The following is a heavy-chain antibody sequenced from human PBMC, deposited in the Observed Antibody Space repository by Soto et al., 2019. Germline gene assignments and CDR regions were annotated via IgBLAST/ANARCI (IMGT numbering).Heavy chain of an antibody. V-gene: IGHV3-7*01. CDR1: GFTFSNSW. J-gene: IGHJ4*02. CDR2: IKKDGSET. D-gene: IGHD1-26*01. Sequence: EVQLVESGGGLVQPGGSLSLSCVASGFTFSNSWMTWVRQAPGKGLEWVATIKKDGSETYYVDSVNGRFTISRDNAKNSLYLQMNSLRGEDTAVYYCARSTGYYDYWGQGTLVTVSS. CDR3: ARSTGYYDY.